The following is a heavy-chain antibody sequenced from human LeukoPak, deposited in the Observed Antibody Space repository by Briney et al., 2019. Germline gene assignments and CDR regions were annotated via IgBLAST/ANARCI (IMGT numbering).Heavy chain of an antibody. CDR3: ASPSGTAMVVYYYYYYGMDV. J-gene: IGHJ6*02. CDR2: ISAYNGNT. V-gene: IGHV1-18*01. CDR1: GYTFTSYG. Sequence: ASVKVSCKASGYTFTSYGISWVRQAPGQGLEWMGWISAYNGNTNYAQKLQGRVTMTTDTSTSTAYMELRSLRSDDTAVYYCASPSGTAMVVYYYYYYGMDVWGQGTTVTVSS. D-gene: IGHD5-18*01.